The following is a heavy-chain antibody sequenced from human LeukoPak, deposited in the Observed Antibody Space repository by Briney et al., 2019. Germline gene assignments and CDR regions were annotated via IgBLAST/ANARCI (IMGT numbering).Heavy chain of an antibody. CDR3: ATSRTFDY. V-gene: IGHV3-7*01. CDR1: GFSFSSYW. D-gene: IGHD1-7*01. J-gene: IGHJ4*02. Sequence: GGSLRLSCAASGFSFSSYWMSWVRQAPGKGLEWLANIKQDGSEKYYVDSVKGRFTISRDNAEISLYLQMNSLRAEDTAVYYCATSRTFDYWGQGTLVTVSS. CDR2: IKQDGSEK.